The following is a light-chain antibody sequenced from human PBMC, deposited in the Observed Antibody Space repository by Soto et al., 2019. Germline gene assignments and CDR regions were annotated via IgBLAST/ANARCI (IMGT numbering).Light chain of an antibody. V-gene: IGLV1-47*02. CDR1: SSNIGGNY. CDR2: SNN. J-gene: IGLJ7*01. Sequence: QSVLTQPPSASGTPGQTVTISCSGSSSNIGGNYVYWYQQLPGTAPKLLIYSNNHRPSGVPDRCSGSKSVTSASLAISGLRSEDEAHYYCAACDDSMSRAVFGVGTQLTVL. CDR3: AACDDSMSRAV.